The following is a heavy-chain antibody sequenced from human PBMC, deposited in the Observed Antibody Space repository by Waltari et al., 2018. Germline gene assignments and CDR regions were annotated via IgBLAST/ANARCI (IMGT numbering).Heavy chain of an antibody. V-gene: IGHV1-8*03. CDR2: VNPISGNT. J-gene: IGHJ6*03. CDR1: GYTFTSYD. CDR3: ARGTSFGARRYYYMDV. Sequence: QVQLVQSGAEVKKPGASVKVSCKASGYTFTSYDINWVRQATGQGLEWMGWVNPISGNTGYEQKFQGRVTSTRNTSIRTAYMELSSLRSEDTAVDYCARGTSFGARRYYYMDVWGKGTTVTISS. D-gene: IGHD3-3*01.